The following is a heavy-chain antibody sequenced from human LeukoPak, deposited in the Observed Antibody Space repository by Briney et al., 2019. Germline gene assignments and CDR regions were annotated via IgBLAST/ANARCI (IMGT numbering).Heavy chain of an antibody. CDR3: AKDKTYYYDSSGYY. CDR1: GFTVSSNY. J-gene: IGHJ4*02. CDR2: IYSGGST. Sequence: GGSLRLSCAASGFTVSSNYMSWVRQAPGKGLEWVSVIYSGGSTYYADSVKGRFTISRDNSKNTLYLQMNSLRAEDTAVYYCAKDKTYYYDSSGYYWGQGTLVTVSS. D-gene: IGHD3-22*01. V-gene: IGHV3-66*01.